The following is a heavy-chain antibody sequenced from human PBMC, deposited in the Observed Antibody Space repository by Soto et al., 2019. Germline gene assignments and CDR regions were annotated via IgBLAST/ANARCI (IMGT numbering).Heavy chain of an antibody. D-gene: IGHD6-19*01. V-gene: IGHV3-23*01. CDR2: ISGSGGTT. CDR1: GFTFSSYA. CDR3: ANAANGWFSAFDI. J-gene: IGHJ3*02. Sequence: EVQLLESGGGLVQPGGSLRLSCAASGFTFSSYAMSWVRQAPGKGLEWVSAISGSGGTTYYADSVKGRVTFSRANSKNTLYLQMNRLSAGDTGVDYCANAANGWFSAFDIGGQGTMVTVSS.